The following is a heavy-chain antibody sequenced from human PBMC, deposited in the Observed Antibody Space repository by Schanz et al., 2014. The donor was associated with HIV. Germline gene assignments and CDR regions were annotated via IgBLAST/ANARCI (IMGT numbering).Heavy chain of an antibody. CDR2: INPNSGAT. CDR1: GHIFTGYL. D-gene: IGHD2-8*01. Sequence: QVQLVQSGAEVSEPGASVKVSCKPYGHIFTGYLMHWVRQAPGQGLEWMGWINPNSGATDSAQKFQGRVTMTRDTSISTAFMELSSLRSDDTAVYYCARDTNFVLDVWGQGTTVTVSS. J-gene: IGHJ6*02. CDR3: ARDTNFVLDV. V-gene: IGHV1-2*02.